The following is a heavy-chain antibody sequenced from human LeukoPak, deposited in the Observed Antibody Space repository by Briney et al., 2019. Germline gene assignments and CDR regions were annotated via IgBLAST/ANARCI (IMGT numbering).Heavy chain of an antibody. V-gene: IGHV1-3*01. J-gene: IGHJ4*02. CDR1: GYTFTSYA. Sequence: GASVKVSCKASGYTFTSYAMHWVRQAPGQRLEWMGWINAGNGNTKYSQKFQGRVTITRDTSASTAYMELSSLRSEDTAVYYCARARQQLVGWYFDYWGQGTLVTVSS. CDR3: ARARQQLVGWYFDY. D-gene: IGHD6-13*01. CDR2: INAGNGNT.